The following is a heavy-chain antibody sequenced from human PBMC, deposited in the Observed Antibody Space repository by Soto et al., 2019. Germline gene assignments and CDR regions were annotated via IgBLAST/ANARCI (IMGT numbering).Heavy chain of an antibody. Sequence: PGGSLRLSCAASGFTFTRYSMNWVRQAPGKGLEWVSSISSTTNYIYYGDSMKGRFTISRDDAKNSLYLEMNSLRAEDTAVYYCARESEDLTSNFDYWGQGTLVTVSS. V-gene: IGHV3-21*06. CDR1: GFTFTRYS. CDR3: ARESEDLTSNFDY. CDR2: ISSTTNYI. J-gene: IGHJ4*02.